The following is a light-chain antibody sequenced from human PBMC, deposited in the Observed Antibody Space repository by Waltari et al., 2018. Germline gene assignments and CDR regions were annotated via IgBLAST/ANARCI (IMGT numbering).Light chain of an antibody. CDR1: QSVDIR. V-gene: IGKV3-15*01. CDR2: GAS. J-gene: IGKJ2*01. CDR3: QQYKDWYT. Sequence: ETVMTQSPATLSVSPGASVTLSCRASQSVDIRVAWYQQKPGQAPRRLIDGASTRATGIPDRFSGSGSGTEFTLTISSLHSDDFAVYYCQQYKDWYTFGQGTKVDIK.